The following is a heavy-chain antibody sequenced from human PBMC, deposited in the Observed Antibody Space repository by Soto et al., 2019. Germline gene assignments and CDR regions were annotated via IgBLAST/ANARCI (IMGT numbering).Heavy chain of an antibody. Sequence: QITLKESGPTLVKPTQTHTLTCTFSGFSLSTSGVGVGWIRQPPGKALEWLALIYWDDDKRYSPSLKSRLNITKDTSNRQVVLTMTTMYPVDTATYYFAHGVRELKLFWVYWGQGTIVTDYS. CDR3: AHGVRELKLFWVY. V-gene: IGHV2-5*02. D-gene: IGHD3-16*02. CDR1: GFSLSTSGVG. CDR2: IYWDDDK. J-gene: IGHJ4*02.